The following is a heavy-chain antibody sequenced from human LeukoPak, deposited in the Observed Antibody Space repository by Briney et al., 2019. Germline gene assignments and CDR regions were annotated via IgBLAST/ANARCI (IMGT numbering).Heavy chain of an antibody. CDR2: ISSNGGST. CDR1: GFTFSSYA. V-gene: IGHV3-64D*06. D-gene: IGHD6-19*01. CDR3: VKCSSGWYFDY. Sequence: PGGSLRLSCSASGFTFSSYAMHWVRQAPGKGLEYVSAISSNGGSTYYADPVKGRFTISRDNSKNTLYLQMSSLRAEDTAVYYCVKCSSGWYFDYWGQGTLVTVSS. J-gene: IGHJ4*02.